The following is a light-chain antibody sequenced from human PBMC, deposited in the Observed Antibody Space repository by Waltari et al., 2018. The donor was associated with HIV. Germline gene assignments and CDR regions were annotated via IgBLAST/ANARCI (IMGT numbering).Light chain of an antibody. J-gene: IGLJ3*02. Sequence: QSVLTQPPSASGTPGQRIIISCSGSTSNIGTNNVNWYQQLPGTTPRPLMHRKIQRPAGVPDRFSGSRLGTSASLAISGLQSDDEADYYCSAWDASLGAWMFGGGTKLTVL. CDR3: SAWDASLGAWM. V-gene: IGLV1-44*01. CDR2: RKI. CDR1: TSNIGTNN.